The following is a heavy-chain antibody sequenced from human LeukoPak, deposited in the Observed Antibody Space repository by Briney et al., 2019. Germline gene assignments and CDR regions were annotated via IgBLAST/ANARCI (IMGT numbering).Heavy chain of an antibody. V-gene: IGHV3-7*01. Sequence: GGSLRLSRAASGFSFSSYWMSWVRQAPGKGLEWVANIKQDGSNKYYADSVKGRFTTSRDNSKNTLYLQMNSLRAEDTAVYYCAKCKVPAATYYYYYYGMDVWGKGPTVTVSS. D-gene: IGHD2-2*01. CDR1: GFSFSSYW. J-gene: IGHJ6*04. CDR3: AKCKVPAATYYYYYYGMDV. CDR2: IKQDGSNK.